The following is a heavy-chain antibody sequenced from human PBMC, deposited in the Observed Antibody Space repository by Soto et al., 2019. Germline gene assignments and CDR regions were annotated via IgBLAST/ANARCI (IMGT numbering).Heavy chain of an antibody. CDR2: ISSSSSYI. J-gene: IGHJ4*02. Sequence: EVQLVESGGGLVKPGGSLRLSCAASGFTFSSYSMNWVRQAPGKGLEWVSSISSSSSYIYYADSVKGRFTISRDNAKNSLDLQMNSLRAEDTAVYYCARDRGTTKKRGNFDYWGQGTLVTVSS. V-gene: IGHV3-21*01. CDR3: ARDRGTTKKRGNFDY. D-gene: IGHD4-17*01. CDR1: GFTFSSYS.